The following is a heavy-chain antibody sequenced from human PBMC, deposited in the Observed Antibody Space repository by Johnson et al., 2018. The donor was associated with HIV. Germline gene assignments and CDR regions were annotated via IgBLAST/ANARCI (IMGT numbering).Heavy chain of an antibody. CDR3: ASSHPAAAGIPRWAFDI. CDR1: GFTVSSNY. V-gene: IGHV3-66*01. J-gene: IGHJ3*02. CDR2: IYSGGST. Sequence: VQLVESGGGLVQPGGSLRLSCAASGFTVSSNYMSWVRQAPGKGLEWVSVIYSGGSTYYADSVKGRFTISRYNSKNTLYLQMNRLRAEDTAVYYCASSHPAAAGIPRWAFDIWGQGTMVTVSS. D-gene: IGHD6-13*01.